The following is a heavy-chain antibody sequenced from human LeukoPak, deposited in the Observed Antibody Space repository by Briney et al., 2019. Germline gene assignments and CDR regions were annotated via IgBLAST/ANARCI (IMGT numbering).Heavy chain of an antibody. D-gene: IGHD1-14*01. J-gene: IGHJ6*03. CDR2: IYPGDSDT. CDR1: GYSLTSYW. Sequence: GESLKISCKGSGYSLTSYWIGWVRQMPGKGLEWMGIIYPGDSDTRYSPSFQGQVTISADKSISTAYLQWSSLKASDTAMYYCARRVARKPERPPYYYYYYMDVWGKGTTVTVSS. CDR3: ARRVARKPERPPYYYYYYMDV. V-gene: IGHV5-51*01.